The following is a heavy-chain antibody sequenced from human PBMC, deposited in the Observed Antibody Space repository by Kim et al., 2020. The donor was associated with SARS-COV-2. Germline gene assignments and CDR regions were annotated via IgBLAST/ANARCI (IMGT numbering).Heavy chain of an antibody. CDR3: ARDLKLVQGGDWFDP. Sequence: SETLSLTCTVSGGSISSYYWSWIRQPPGKGLEWIGYIYYSGSTNYNPSLKSRVTISVDTSKNQFSLKLSSVTAADTAVYYCARDLKLVQGGDWFDPWGQGTLVTVSS. D-gene: IGHD6-13*01. J-gene: IGHJ5*02. V-gene: IGHV4-59*01. CDR2: IYYSGST. CDR1: GGSISSYY.